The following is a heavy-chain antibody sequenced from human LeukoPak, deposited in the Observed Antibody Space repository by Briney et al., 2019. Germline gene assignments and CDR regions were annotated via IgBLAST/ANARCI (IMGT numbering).Heavy chain of an antibody. Sequence: SETLSLTCAVYGGSFSGYYWSWIRQPPGKGLEWIGEINHSGSTYYNPSLKSRVTISVDTSKNQFSLKLSSVTAADTAVYYCARLVSMDTAMVTPYFDYWGQGTLVTVSS. CDR2: INHSGST. CDR1: GGSFSGYY. J-gene: IGHJ4*02. CDR3: ARLVSMDTAMVTPYFDY. V-gene: IGHV4-34*01. D-gene: IGHD5-18*01.